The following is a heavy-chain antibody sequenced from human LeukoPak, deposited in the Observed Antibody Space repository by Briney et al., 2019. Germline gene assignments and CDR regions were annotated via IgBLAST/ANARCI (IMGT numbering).Heavy chain of an antibody. CDR2: INHSGST. CDR1: GGSFSGYY. D-gene: IGHD3-3*01. Sequence: SETLSLTCAVYGGSFSGYYWSWIRQPPGKGLEWIGEINHSGSTNYNPSPKSRVTISVDTSKNQFSLKLSSVTAAGTAVYYCARGRLLYYDFWSGYRGAFDYWGQGTLVTVSS. CDR3: ARGRLLYYDFWSGYRGAFDY. J-gene: IGHJ4*02. V-gene: IGHV4-34*01.